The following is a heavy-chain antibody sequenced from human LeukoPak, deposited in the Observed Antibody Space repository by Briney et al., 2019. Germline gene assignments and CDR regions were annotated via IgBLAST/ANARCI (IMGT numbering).Heavy chain of an antibody. V-gene: IGHV4-38-2*02. D-gene: IGHD3-22*01. Sequence: PSETLSLTCTVSGYSISNGYYWGWIRRPPGKGLEWIGSIYHSGNTYYNPSLKSRVTISVDTSKNQFSLKLSSVTAADTAVYYCARGGPYDSSGYYPYYFDYWGQGTLVTVSS. CDR2: IYHSGNT. CDR3: ARGGPYDSSGYYPYYFDY. J-gene: IGHJ4*02. CDR1: GYSISNGYY.